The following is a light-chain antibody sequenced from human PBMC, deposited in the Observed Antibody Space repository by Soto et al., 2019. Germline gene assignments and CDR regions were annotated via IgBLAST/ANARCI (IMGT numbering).Light chain of an antibody. Sequence: EIVLTQSPGTLSLSPGERATLSCRASQSVSSSYLAWYQQKPGQAPRLLIYVASSRATGIPDRFSGSGSGTDFTLTISRLEPEDFAVDYCQHYGSSRWTFGQGTKVEIK. CDR2: VAS. V-gene: IGKV3-20*01. CDR1: QSVSSSY. J-gene: IGKJ1*01. CDR3: QHYGSSRWT.